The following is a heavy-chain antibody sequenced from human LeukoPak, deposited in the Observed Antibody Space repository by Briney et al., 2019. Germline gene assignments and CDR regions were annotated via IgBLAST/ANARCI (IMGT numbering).Heavy chain of an antibody. CDR3: ARGRSGSHHFDS. CDR2: ISYDGSNK. J-gene: IGHJ4*02. D-gene: IGHD3-10*01. Sequence: PGRSLRLSCAASGFTFSSYAMHWVRQAPGKGLEWVVVISYDGSNKYYADSVKGRFTISRDNSKNTLYLQMNSLRADDTAVYYCARGRSGSHHFDSWGQGTLVTVPS. CDR1: GFTFSSYA. V-gene: IGHV3-30*04.